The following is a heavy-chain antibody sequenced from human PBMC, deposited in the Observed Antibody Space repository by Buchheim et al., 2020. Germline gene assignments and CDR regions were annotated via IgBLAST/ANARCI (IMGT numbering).Heavy chain of an antibody. CDR2: IYTSGST. J-gene: IGHJ4*02. D-gene: IGHD4-17*01. CDR1: GGSISSGSYY. V-gene: IGHV4-61*02. Sequence: QVQLQESGPGLVKPSQTLSLTCTVSGGSISSGSYYWSWIRQPAGKGLEWIGRIYTSGSTNYNPSLTSRVTISVDTSKNQFSLKLSSVTAADTAVYYCAATGGVTTYYFDYGGQGTL. CDR3: AATGGVTTYYFDY.